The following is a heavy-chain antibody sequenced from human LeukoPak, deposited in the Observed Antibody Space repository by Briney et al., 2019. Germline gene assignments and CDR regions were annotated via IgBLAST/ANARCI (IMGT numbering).Heavy chain of an antibody. V-gene: IGHV3-7*01. CDR2: INQDASET. CDR1: GFTFGRDW. J-gene: IGHJ4*02. Sequence: QPGGSLRLSCAASGFTFGRDWMSWVRQAPGKGLEWVANINQDASETYYVDSVKGRFTISRDNAKNSLYLQMNNLRAEDSAVYYCATTLNTAVAGSVWGQGTLVTVSS. D-gene: IGHD6-19*01. CDR3: ATTLNTAVAGSV.